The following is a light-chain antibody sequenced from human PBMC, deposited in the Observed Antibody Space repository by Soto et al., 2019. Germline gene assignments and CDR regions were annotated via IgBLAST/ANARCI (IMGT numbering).Light chain of an antibody. Sequence: IVMTQSPATLSVSPGERATLSCRASQSVSSNLAWYQQKPGQAPRLLMYGASTRATSIPPRFSGSGSGTEFTLTISSLQSEDGAVYYCQPHYNWPPWTFGQGTKVEIK. J-gene: IGKJ1*01. V-gene: IGKV3-15*01. CDR2: GAS. CDR3: QPHYNWPPWT. CDR1: QSVSSN.